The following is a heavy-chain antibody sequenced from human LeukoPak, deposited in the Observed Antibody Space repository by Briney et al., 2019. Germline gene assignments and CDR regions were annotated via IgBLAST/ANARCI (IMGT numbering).Heavy chain of an antibody. Sequence: GGSLGLSCAASGFTFSNYWMSWARQVPGKGLEWMANIRQDGSEQQYVDSVKGRFTISRDNAKNSVYLQMNSLRAEDTAVYYCAKGFQYSGCFPDYWGQGLVVTVSS. CDR3: AKGFQYSGCFPDY. V-gene: IGHV3-7*03. CDR1: GFTFSNYW. D-gene: IGHD1-26*01. J-gene: IGHJ4*02. CDR2: IRQDGSEQ.